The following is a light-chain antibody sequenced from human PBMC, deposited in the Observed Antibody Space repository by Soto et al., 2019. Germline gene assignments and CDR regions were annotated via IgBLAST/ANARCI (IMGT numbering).Light chain of an antibody. CDR3: QHLNTYPRT. V-gene: IGKV1-9*01. CDR2: GAS. CDR1: QGISSY. Sequence: DIQLTQSPSFLSASVGDRVTITCRASQGISSYLAWYQQPPGKAPTLLIYGASTLQRGVSSRFRGSGSGTEFTLTISSLQPEDFATYYCQHLNTYPRTFGQGTTLEVK. J-gene: IGKJ2*01.